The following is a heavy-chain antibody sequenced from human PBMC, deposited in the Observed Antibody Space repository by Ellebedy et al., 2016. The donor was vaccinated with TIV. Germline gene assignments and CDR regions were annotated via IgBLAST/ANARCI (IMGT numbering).Heavy chain of an antibody. CDR3: ARDKLATSTGYYYNWLDP. V-gene: IGHV1-2*02. CDR1: GYTFIGYY. CDR2: IDPKSGGI. Sequence: ASVKVSCKASGYTFIGYYIYWLRQAPGQGLEWMGWIDPKSGGIKLERKFQGRVTMTRDSSISTAYMELSSLTSDDTAVYFCARDKLATSTGYYYNWLDPWGQGTLVTVSS. D-gene: IGHD3-22*01. J-gene: IGHJ5*02.